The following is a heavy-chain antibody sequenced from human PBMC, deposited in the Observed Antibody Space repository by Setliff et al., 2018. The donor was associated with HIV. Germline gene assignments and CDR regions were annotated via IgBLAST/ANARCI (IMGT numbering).Heavy chain of an antibody. CDR3: AKDRGRIVVVPAAPFDY. Sequence: GGSLRLSCVASGFIFSGYGMHWVRQAPGKGLEWVAVIWYDGSNTYYADSVKGRFTISRDNSKNTLYLQMNSLRAEDTAVYYCAKDRGRIVVVPAAPFDYWGLGTLVTVSS. CDR1: GFIFSGYG. D-gene: IGHD2-2*01. CDR2: IWYDGSNT. J-gene: IGHJ4*02. V-gene: IGHV3-33*06.